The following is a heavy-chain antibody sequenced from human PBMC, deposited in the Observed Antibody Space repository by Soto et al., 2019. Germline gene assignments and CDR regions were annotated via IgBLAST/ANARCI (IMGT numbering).Heavy chain of an antibody. CDR3: ARRLRYRTGAYGMDV. J-gene: IGHJ6*02. Sequence: PGESLKISCKGSGYSFTSYWISWVRQMPGKGLEWMGRIDPSDSYTNYSPSFQGHVTISADKSISTAYLQWSSLKASDTAMYYCARRLRYRTGAYGMDVWGQGTTVTVSS. CDR1: GYSFTSYW. D-gene: IGHD2-8*02. CDR2: IDPSDSYT. V-gene: IGHV5-10-1*01.